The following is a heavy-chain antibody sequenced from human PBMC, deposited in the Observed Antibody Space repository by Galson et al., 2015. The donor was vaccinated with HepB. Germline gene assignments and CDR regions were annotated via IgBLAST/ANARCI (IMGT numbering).Heavy chain of an antibody. J-gene: IGHJ6*03. D-gene: IGHD3-10*01. CDR1: GFTFSSYA. Sequence: SLRLSCAASGFTFSSYAMHWVRQAPGKGLEWVAVISYDGSNKYYADSVKGRFTISRDNSKNTLYLQMNSLRAEDTAVYYCAREFGELLQDYYYYYMDVWGKGTTVTVSS. CDR3: AREFGELLQDYYYYYMDV. V-gene: IGHV3-30-3*01. CDR2: ISYDGSNK.